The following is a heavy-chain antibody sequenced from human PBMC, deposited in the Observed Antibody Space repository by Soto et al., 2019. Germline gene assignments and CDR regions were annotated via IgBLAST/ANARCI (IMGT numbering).Heavy chain of an antibody. CDR1: GFTFSSYE. D-gene: IGHD2-15*01. J-gene: IGHJ6*02. Sequence: PGGSLRLSCAASGFTFSSYEMNWVRQAPGKGLEWVSYISSSGSTIYYADSVKGRFTISRDNAKNSLYLQMNSLRAEDTAVYYCARTGYCSGGSCYSPFFYYYGMDVWGQGTTVTVSS. CDR3: ARTGYCSGGSCYSPFFYYYGMDV. V-gene: IGHV3-48*03. CDR2: ISSSGSTI.